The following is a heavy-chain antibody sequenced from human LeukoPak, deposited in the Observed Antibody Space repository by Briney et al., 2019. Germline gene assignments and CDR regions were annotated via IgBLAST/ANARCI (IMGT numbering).Heavy chain of an antibody. J-gene: IGHJ4*02. Sequence: GGSLRLSCAASGFTFSSYAMSWVRQAPGEGLDWVSSIDGSGDTAYYAESVRGRFTISRDNSKNTLFLHMNSLRAEDSAVYYCVKLSGTYGTTSRVLASWGQGTLVAVSS. CDR2: IDGSGDTA. CDR3: VKLSGTYGTTSRVLAS. D-gene: IGHD1-1*01. CDR1: GFTFSSYA. V-gene: IGHV3-23*01.